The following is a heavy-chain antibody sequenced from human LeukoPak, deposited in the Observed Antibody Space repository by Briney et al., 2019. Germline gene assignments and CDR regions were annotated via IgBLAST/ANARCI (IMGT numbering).Heavy chain of an antibody. CDR1: GDSVSISNYY. D-gene: IGHD1-26*01. CDR2: IYYSGTT. V-gene: IGHV4-39*07. J-gene: IGHJ4*02. Sequence: SETLSLTCSVSGDSVSISNYYWGWIRQSPGKGLEWIGYIYYSGTTYYNPSLKSRVTISLDTSKNQLSLKLSSVTAADTAVYYCVRDYNLYSGSSHAIDYWGQGTLVTVSS. CDR3: VRDYNLYSGSSHAIDY.